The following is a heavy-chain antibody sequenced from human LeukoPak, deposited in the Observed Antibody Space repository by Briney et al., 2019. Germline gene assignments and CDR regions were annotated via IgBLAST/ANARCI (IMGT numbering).Heavy chain of an antibody. V-gene: IGHV3-30*18. J-gene: IGHJ4*02. CDR3: AKVQLRITMVRGAPDY. D-gene: IGHD3-10*01. CDR1: GFTFSSYG. CDR2: ISYDGSNK. Sequence: GGSLRLSCAASGFTFSSYGMRWVRQAPGKGLEWVAVISYDGSNKYYADSVKGRFTISRDNSKNTLYLQMNSLRAEDTAVYCCAKVQLRITMVRGAPDYWGQGTLVTVSS.